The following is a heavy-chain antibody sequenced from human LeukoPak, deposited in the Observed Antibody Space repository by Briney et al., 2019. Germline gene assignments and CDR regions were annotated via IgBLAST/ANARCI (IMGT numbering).Heavy chain of an antibody. CDR2: IRYDGTRE. CDR3: VKDNPLDY. CDR1: GFTFNNYG. V-gene: IGHV3-30*02. J-gene: IGHJ4*02. Sequence: GGSLRLSCGASGFTFNNYGMLWVRLAPGKGLDWVAFIRYDGTREYYADSVKGRFTISRDNSKNTLFLQMNSLRPEDTALYYCVKDNPLDYWGQGTLVIVSS. D-gene: IGHD1-14*01.